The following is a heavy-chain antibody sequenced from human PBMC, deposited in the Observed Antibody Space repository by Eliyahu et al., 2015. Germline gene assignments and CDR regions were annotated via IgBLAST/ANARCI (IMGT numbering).Heavy chain of an antibody. CDR1: GYNFASYY. Sequence: EVQLVQSGGEVKKPGESLKISCQASGYNFASYYIAWVRQLPGRGLELVGYIFPTDSGVGYTTPLMAHVIITADLSINTAYLEWSSLQTSDSAMYFCARVARVGVRVHDYLGLWGQGTPVTVSS. J-gene: IGHJ4*02. V-gene: IGHV5-51*01. CDR3: ARVARVGVRVHDYLGL. D-gene: IGHD3/OR15-3a*01. CDR2: IFPTDSGV.